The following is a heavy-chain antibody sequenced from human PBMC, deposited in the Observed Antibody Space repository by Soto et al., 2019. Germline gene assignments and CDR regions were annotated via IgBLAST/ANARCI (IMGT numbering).Heavy chain of an antibody. Sequence: ASVKVSCKASGYTFTSYGISWVRQAPGQGLEWMGWISAYNGNTNYAQKLQGRVTMTTDTSTSTAYMELRSLRSDDTAVYYCARATPEVVVPAAVDYWGQGTPVTVSS. V-gene: IGHV1-18*01. J-gene: IGHJ4*02. CDR3: ARATPEVVVPAAVDY. CDR2: ISAYNGNT. D-gene: IGHD2-2*01. CDR1: GYTFTSYG.